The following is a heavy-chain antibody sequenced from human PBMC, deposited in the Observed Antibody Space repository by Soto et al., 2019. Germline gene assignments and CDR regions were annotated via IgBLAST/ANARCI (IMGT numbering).Heavy chain of an antibody. V-gene: IGHV2-5*02. D-gene: IGHD4-17*01. CDR3: AHSSLQATPVDFDY. J-gene: IGHJ4*02. CDR2: IYWDDDK. Sequence: QITLKESGPTLVKPTQTLTLTCTFSGFSLSTSGVGVGWIRQPPGKALEWLALIYWDDDKRYSPSLKGRLTSPKDTSQNQVDLTMTNMYPVDTATYYCAHSSLQATPVDFDYWGQGTLVTVSS. CDR1: GFSLSTSGVG.